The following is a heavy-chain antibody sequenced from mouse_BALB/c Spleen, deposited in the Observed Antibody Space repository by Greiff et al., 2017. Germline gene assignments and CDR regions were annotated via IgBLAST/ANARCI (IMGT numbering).Heavy chain of an antibody. CDR2: IWGDGST. D-gene: IGHD1-1*01. J-gene: IGHJ4*01. CDR1: GFSLTGYG. V-gene: IGHV2-6-7*01. Sequence: QVQLKESGPGLVAPSQSLSITCTVSGFSLTGYGVNWVRQPPGKGLEWLGMIWGDGSTDYNSALKSRLSISKDNSKSQVFLKMNSLQTDDTARYYCARDRREFITTVVARDYAMDYWGQGTSVTVSS. CDR3: ARDRREFITTVVARDYAMDY.